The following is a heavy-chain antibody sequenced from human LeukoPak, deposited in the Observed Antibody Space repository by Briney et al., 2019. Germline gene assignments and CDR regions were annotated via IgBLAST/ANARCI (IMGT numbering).Heavy chain of an antibody. CDR3: ARLTRDGYNAYFDY. D-gene: IGHD5-24*01. Sequence: PSETLSLTCTVSGGSISSYYWSWIRQPPGKGLEWIGYIYYSGSTNYNPSLKSRVTISVDTSKNQFSLKLSSVTAADTAVYYCARLTRDGYNAYFDYWGQGTLVTVSS. J-gene: IGHJ4*02. CDR1: GGSISSYY. V-gene: IGHV4-59*08. CDR2: IYYSGST.